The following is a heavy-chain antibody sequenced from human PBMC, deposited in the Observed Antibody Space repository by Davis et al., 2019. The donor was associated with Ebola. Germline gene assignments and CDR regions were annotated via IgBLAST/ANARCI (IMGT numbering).Heavy chain of an antibody. V-gene: IGHV3-23*01. D-gene: IGHD4-11*01. CDR1: GFTFSNYA. J-gene: IGHJ4*02. CDR3: ARGERTVTTPLAY. Sequence: GESLKISCAASGFTFSNYAMSWVRQAPGKGLEWVSAINVDGTYYADSVKGRFTISRDNPKNTLYLQMYSLRAEDTAVYYCARGERTVTTPLAYWGQGALVTVSS. CDR2: INVDGT.